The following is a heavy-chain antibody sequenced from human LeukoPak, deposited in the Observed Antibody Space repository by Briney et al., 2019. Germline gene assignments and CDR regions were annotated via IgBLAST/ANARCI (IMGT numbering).Heavy chain of an antibody. J-gene: IGHJ5*02. D-gene: IGHD6-13*01. CDR2: ISAKNGNT. Sequence: ASVKVSCKTSGYSFSNYGIVWVRQAPGQGLEWMGWISAKNGNTKNSQRVQGRVSMTTDSSTGIAYLDLRSLRTDDTAVYYCERASDISWPFETWGQGTLVIVSS. V-gene: IGHV1-18*01. CDR3: ERASDISWPFET. CDR1: GYSFSNYG.